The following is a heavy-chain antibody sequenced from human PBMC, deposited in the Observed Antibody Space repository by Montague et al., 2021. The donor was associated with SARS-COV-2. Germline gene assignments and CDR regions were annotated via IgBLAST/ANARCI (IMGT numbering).Heavy chain of an antibody. D-gene: IGHD5-24*01. V-gene: IGHV4-59*11. CDR3: ARGGFSVEMDTSYYFDF. CDR2: IYSGGSA. Sequence: SETLSLTCAVSGGSISGHYWAWIRQPPEKGLEWIGHIYSGGSAYYNPSLKSRVTLSVGPSKNQFSLKMSSVAAADTAKYYSARGGFSVEMDTSYYFDFWGQGTLVTVSS. J-gene: IGHJ4*02. CDR1: GGSISGHY.